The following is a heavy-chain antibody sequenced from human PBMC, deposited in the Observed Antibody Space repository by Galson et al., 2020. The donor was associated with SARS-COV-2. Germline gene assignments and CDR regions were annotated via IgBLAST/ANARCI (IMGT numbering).Heavy chain of an antibody. CDR3: AKDRWLQPFYQGVDV. Sequence: GGTLRLSCAASGFKFDDYAMHWVRQAPGKGLEWVSGLSWNSGGIGYADSVRGRFTISRDNDNNSLHLQMTSLRADDTATYYCAKDRWLQPFYQGVDVWGQGTTVTVSS. CDR2: LSWNSGGI. J-gene: IGHJ6*02. D-gene: IGHD5-12*01. V-gene: IGHV3-9*01. CDR1: GFKFDDYA.